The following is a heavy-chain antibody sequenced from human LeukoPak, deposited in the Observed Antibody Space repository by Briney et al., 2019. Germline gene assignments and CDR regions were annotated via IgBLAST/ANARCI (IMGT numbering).Heavy chain of an antibody. CDR3: ARHYETGTNFDY. CDR1: GGSFSGYY. D-gene: IGHD1-7*01. V-gene: IGHV4-34*01. J-gene: IGHJ4*02. Sequence: PSETLSLTCAVYGGSFSGYYWSWIRQPPGKGLEWIGEINHSGSTNYNPSLKSRVTISVDTSKNQFSLKLSSVTAADTAVYYCARHYETGTNFDYWGQGTLVTVSS. CDR2: INHSGST.